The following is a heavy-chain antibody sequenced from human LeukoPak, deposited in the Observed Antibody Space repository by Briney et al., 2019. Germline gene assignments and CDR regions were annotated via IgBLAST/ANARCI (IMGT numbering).Heavy chain of an antibody. CDR3: ARDLPFDY. Sequence: GGSLRLSCAASGFTFSSYGMHWVRQAPGKGLEWVAVISYDGSNKYYADSVKGRFTISRDNSKNTLYLQMNSLRAEDTAVYYCARDLPFDYWGQGTLVTVSS. CDR1: GFTFSSYG. CDR2: ISYDGSNK. J-gene: IGHJ4*02. V-gene: IGHV3-30*03.